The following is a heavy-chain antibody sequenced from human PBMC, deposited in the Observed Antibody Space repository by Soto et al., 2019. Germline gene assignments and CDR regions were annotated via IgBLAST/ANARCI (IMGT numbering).Heavy chain of an antibody. CDR2: IWYDGSQR. D-gene: IGHD4-17*01. J-gene: IGHJ4*02. CDR3: ARIDDYGDYVTDY. CDR1: GFTFNTHG. V-gene: IGHV3-33*01. Sequence: PGGSLSLSCAASGFTFNTHGMHWVRQAPGKGLEWVAVIWYDGSQRYYADFVRGRFTISRDNSQNTLYLQMTSLRAEDTAVYYCARIDDYGDYVTDYWGQGALVTVSS.